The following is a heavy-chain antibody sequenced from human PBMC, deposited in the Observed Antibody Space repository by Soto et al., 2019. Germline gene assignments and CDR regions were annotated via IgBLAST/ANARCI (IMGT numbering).Heavy chain of an antibody. CDR3: ETRHLADYFYYGMDV. CDR1: GYTLTELS. CDR2: LGPEEGGT. V-gene: IGHV1-24*01. J-gene: IGHJ6*02. Sequence: ASVKVSCKVSGYTLTELSMHWVRQAPGKGLEWMGSLGPEEGGTIYAQKFQGRVTMTEDSSTDTAYMELSSLRSDDTAVYYCETRHLADYFYYGMDVWGQGTTVTVSS.